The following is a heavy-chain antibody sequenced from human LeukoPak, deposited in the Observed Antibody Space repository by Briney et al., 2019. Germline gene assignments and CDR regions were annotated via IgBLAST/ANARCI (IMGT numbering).Heavy chain of an antibody. CDR1: GGTFSSYA. CDR3: ARDHRGVDYYGMDV. V-gene: IGHV1-69*04. CDR2: IIPILGIA. Sequence: WASVKVSCKASGGTFSSYAISWVRQAPGQGLEWMGRIIPILGIANYAQKFQGRVTITADKSTSTAYMELSSLRSEDTAVYYCARDHRGVDYYGMDVWGRGTTVTVSS. D-gene: IGHD3-10*01. J-gene: IGHJ6*02.